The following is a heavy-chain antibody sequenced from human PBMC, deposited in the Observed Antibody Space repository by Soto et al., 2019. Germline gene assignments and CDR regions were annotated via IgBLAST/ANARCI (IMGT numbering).Heavy chain of an antibody. CDR1: GGSVSSGSYY. Sequence: SETLSLTCTVSGGSVSSGSYYWSWIRQPPGKGLEWIGYIYYSGSTYYNPSLKSRVTISVDTSKNQFSLKLSSVTAADTAVYYCARGAIDYDYVWGSYRYTAYFDYWGQGTLVTVSS. CDR2: IYYSGST. V-gene: IGHV4-30-4*08. J-gene: IGHJ4*02. D-gene: IGHD3-16*02. CDR3: ARGAIDYDYVWGSYRYTAYFDY.